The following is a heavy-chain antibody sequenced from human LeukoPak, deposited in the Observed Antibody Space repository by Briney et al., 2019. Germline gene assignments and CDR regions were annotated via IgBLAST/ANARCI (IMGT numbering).Heavy chain of an antibody. Sequence: GASVKVSCKASGYTFTSYGISWVRQAPGQGLEWMGWISAYNGNTNYAQKLQGRVTMTTDTSTSTAYMELRSLRSDDTAVYYCARGLSYYYDSSGYHHFDYWGHGTLVTVSS. V-gene: IGHV1-18*01. CDR3: ARGLSYYYDSSGYHHFDY. CDR2: ISAYNGNT. J-gene: IGHJ4*01. CDR1: GYTFTSYG. D-gene: IGHD3-22*01.